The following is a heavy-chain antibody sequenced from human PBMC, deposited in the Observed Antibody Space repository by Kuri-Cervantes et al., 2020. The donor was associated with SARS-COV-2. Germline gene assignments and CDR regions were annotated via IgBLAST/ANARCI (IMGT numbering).Heavy chain of an antibody. J-gene: IGHJ6*03. CDR3: ASVKYIDYYYYMDV. CDR1: GYTFTGYY. Sequence: ASVKVSCKASGYTFTGYYMHWVRQAPGQGLEWMGWINPNSGSTNYAQKFQGRVTMTRDTSISTAYMELSRLRSDDTAVYYCASVKYIDYYYYMDVWGKGTTVTVSS. CDR2: INPNSGST. V-gene: IGHV1-2*02. D-gene: IGHD2-15*01.